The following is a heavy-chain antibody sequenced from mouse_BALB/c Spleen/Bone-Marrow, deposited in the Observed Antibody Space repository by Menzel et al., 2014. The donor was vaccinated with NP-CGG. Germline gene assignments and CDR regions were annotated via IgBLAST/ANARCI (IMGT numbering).Heavy chain of an antibody. CDR2: ISSVGSYT. D-gene: IGHD4-1*01. CDR3: ARRGTGTGSYYFDY. V-gene: IGHV5-6*01. J-gene: IGHJ2*01. CDR1: GFTFSNYV. Sequence: EVQGVESGGDLVKPGGSLKLSCAASGFTFSNYVMSWVRQTPDKRLEWVATISSVGSYTYYPDSVKGRFTISRDNAKNTLFLQMSSLKSEDTAMYYCARRGTGTGSYYFDYWGQGTTLTVSS.